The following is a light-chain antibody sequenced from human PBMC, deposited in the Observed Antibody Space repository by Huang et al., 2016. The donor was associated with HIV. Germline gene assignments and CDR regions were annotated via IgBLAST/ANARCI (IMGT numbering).Light chain of an antibody. Sequence: EVVMTQSPASLSVSPGERATLSCRASQSVSTNLAWYQQKPGQAPRLLIFGASTRATGIPARLCGSGSGTEFTLTISSLQSEDFAIYYCQQYNKWLTWTFGQGTKVEIK. CDR1: QSVSTN. V-gene: IGKV3-15*01. CDR2: GAS. CDR3: QQYNKWLTWT. J-gene: IGKJ1*01.